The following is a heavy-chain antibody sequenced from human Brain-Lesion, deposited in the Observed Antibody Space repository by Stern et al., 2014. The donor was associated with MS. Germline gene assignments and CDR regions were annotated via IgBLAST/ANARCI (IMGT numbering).Heavy chain of an antibody. V-gene: IGHV3-9*01. D-gene: IGHD3-22*01. CDR1: GFTFDAFA. J-gene: IGHJ4*02. CDR2: INWNSGSL. CDR3: TEDSGYFSGLFDS. Sequence: VQLVESGGGLVQPGRSLRLSCAASGFTFDAFAMHWVRQAPGKGLEWVSGINWNSGSLAYADSVKGRFSISRDSAKNSLFLQMNSLRPEDTALYYCTEDSGYFSGLFDSWGQGTLVTVSS.